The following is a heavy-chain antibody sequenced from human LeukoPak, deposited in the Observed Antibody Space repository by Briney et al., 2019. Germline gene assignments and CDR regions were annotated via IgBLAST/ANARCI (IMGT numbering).Heavy chain of an antibody. CDR3: ARGQYYDFWSGYPSAPDY. J-gene: IGHJ4*02. V-gene: IGHV3-74*01. CDR1: GFTFSSYW. Sequence: GGSLRLSCAASGFTFSSYWMPWVRQAPGKGLVWVSRINSDGSSTSYADSVKGRFTISRDNAKNTLYLQMNSLRAEDTAVYYCARGQYYDFWSGYPSAPDYWGQGALVTVSS. CDR2: INSDGSST. D-gene: IGHD3-3*01.